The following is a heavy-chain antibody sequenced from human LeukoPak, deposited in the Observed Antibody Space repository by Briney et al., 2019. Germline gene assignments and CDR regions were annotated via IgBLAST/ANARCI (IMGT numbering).Heavy chain of an antibody. CDR3: ARGWSPASSGTDI. Sequence: SETLSLTCTVSSGSISSGAYSWTWLRQPPGKGLEWIGYIYYRGSTYYNPSLHSRVTISADTSKNQFSLELDSVTAADTAVYYCARGWSPASSGTDIWGQGILVTVSS. V-gene: IGHV4-30-2*01. CDR2: IYYRGST. CDR1: SGSISSGAYS. J-gene: IGHJ4*02. D-gene: IGHD2-15*01.